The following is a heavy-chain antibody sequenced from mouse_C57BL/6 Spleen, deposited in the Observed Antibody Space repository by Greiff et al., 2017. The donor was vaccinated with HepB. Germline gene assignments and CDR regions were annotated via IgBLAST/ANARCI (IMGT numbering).Heavy chain of an antibody. Sequence: EVQLQQSGPELVKPGASVKISCKASGYSFTGYYMNWVKQSPEKSLEWIGEINPSTGGTTYNQKFKAKATLTVDKSSSTAYMQLKSLTSEDSAVYYGARVYYYGSRWYFDVWGTGTTVTVSS. CDR2: INPSTGGT. D-gene: IGHD1-1*01. V-gene: IGHV1-42*01. CDR1: GYSFTGYY. J-gene: IGHJ1*03. CDR3: ARVYYYGSRWYFDV.